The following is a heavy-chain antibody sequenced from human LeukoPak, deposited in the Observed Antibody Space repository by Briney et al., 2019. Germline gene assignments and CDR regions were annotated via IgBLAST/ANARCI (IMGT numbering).Heavy chain of an antibody. J-gene: IGHJ4*02. V-gene: IGHV3-21*01. Sequence: GGSLRLSCAASGFTSSAYRMNWVRQAPGKGLEWVSSISSSGSYKYYADSMKGRFTISRDNAKNSLFLQMNSLRAEDTAVYYCAKDGEYYYDSSGYYAIDHWGQGTLVTVSS. CDR3: AKDGEYYYDSSGYYAIDH. CDR2: ISSSGSYK. D-gene: IGHD3-22*01. CDR1: GFTSSAYR.